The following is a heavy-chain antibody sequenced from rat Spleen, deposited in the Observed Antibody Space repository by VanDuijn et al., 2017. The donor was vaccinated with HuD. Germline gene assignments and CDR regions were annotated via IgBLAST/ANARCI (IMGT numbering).Heavy chain of an antibody. CDR2: INYDGSSI. Sequence: EVQLVESGGGLVQPGRSLKISCAASGFIFSDFHLAWVRQAPTKGLEWVASINYDGSSIYYRDSVKGRFTISRDNAKSTLYLQMDSLRSEDTATYYCATDSDTRVFDYWGQGVMVTVSS. J-gene: IGHJ2*01. D-gene: IGHD1-4*01. CDR1: GFIFSDFH. V-gene: IGHV5-20*01. CDR3: ATDSDTRVFDY.